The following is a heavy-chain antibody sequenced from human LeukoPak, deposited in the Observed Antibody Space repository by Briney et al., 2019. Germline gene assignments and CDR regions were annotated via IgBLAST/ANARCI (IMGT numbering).Heavy chain of an antibody. Sequence: ASMKVSCKASGYTFTGHNVHWVRLAPGQGPEWLGWINPKTSGYNYSPKFQGRITLTSDTSIDTAYMELSSLTSEDTALYYSARLPAWNDVSCDFWGQGTLVIVSS. V-gene: IGHV1-2*02. CDR3: ARLPAWNDVSCDF. CDR2: INPKTSGY. D-gene: IGHD1-1*01. J-gene: IGHJ4*02. CDR1: GYTFTGHN.